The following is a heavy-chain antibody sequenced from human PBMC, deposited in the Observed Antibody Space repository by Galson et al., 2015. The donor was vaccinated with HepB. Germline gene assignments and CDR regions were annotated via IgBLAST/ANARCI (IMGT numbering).Heavy chain of an antibody. D-gene: IGHD2-2*02. CDR2: INAGNGNT. CDR3: ARTYCSSTSCYRGDAFDI. Sequence: SVKVSCKASGYTFTSYAMHWVRQAPGQRLEWMGWINAGNGNTKYSQKFQGRVTITRDTSASTAYMELSSLRSEDTAVYYCARTYCSSTSCYRGDAFDIWGQGTMVTVPS. V-gene: IGHV1-3*01. CDR1: GYTFTSYA. J-gene: IGHJ3*02.